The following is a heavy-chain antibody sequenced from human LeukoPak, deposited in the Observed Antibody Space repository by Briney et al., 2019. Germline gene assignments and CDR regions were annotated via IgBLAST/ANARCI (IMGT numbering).Heavy chain of an antibody. CDR2: INGGNGDT. CDR3: ARYYGSGSCDY. V-gene: IGHV1-3*01. Sequence: GASVKVSCKASGYTFSNYAIHWVRQAPGQRLEWMGWINGGNGDTKVSQKFQDRVFITRDTSASTAYMELSSLRSEDTAVYYCARYYGSGSCDYWGQGTLVTVSS. D-gene: IGHD3-10*01. CDR1: GYTFSNYA. J-gene: IGHJ4*02.